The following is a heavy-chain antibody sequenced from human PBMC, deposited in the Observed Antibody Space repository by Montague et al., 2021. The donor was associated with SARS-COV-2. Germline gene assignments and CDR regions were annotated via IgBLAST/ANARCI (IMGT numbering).Heavy chain of an antibody. CDR3: ARGRQHFNMIVVAMTGGEYYFDX. J-gene: IGHJ4*02. CDR1: GGSFSDNY. V-gene: IGHV4-34*01. CDR2: INHRGTS. Sequence: SETLSLTCAVYGGSFSDNYWSWIRKPPGKGLEWIGEINHRGTSNYNPSLKGRVSISVDTSKNQFSLYLGSVTAADTAVYYCARGRQHFNMIVVAMTGGEYYFDXWGQGTLVTVSS. D-gene: IGHD3-22*01.